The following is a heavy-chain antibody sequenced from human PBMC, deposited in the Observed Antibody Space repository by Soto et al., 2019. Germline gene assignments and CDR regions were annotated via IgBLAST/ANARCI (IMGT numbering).Heavy chain of an antibody. CDR3: ARDSGAAAGPNWFDP. CDR2: INPSGGST. J-gene: IGHJ5*02. Sequence: QVQLVQSGAEVKKPGASVKVSCKASGYTFTSYYMHWVRQAPGQGLEWMGIINPSGGSTSYAQKFQGRVTMTRDPSTSTVYMELSSLRSDDTAVYYCARDSGAAAGPNWFDPWGQGTLVTVSS. D-gene: IGHD6-13*01. V-gene: IGHV1-46*03. CDR1: GYTFTSYY.